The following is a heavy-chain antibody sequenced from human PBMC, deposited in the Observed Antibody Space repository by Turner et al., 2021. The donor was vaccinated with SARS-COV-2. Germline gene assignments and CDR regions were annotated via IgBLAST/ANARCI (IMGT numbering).Heavy chain of an antibody. D-gene: IGHD3-9*01. CDR3: AKLGGTRAGKYYFDKDV. Sequence: QVQLQQWGAGLLKPSETLSLTCAIYGGSCSCYEWTWIRQPPGKGLEWIGQMNLRGTTDSNPSLKSRVTLSGDRAKNQFSLNLTSVTAADTDVYYCAKLGGTRAGKYYFDKDVWGQGTMVTVSS. J-gene: IGHJ6*02. CDR2: MNLRGTT. V-gene: IGHV4-34*01. CDR1: GGSCSCYE.